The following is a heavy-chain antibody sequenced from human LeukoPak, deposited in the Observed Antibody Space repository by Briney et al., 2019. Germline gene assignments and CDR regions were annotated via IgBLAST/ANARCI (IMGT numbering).Heavy chain of an antibody. CDR2: ISAYNGNT. CDR3: ARDLGRYFDWFRPGIDY. J-gene: IGHJ4*02. D-gene: IGHD3-9*01. Sequence: GASVKVSCKASGYTFTSYGISWVRQAPGQGLEWMGWISAYNGNTNYAQKLQGRVTMTTDTSTSTAYMELRSLRSDDTAVYYCARDLGRYFDWFRPGIDYWGQGTLVTVSS. V-gene: IGHV1-18*01. CDR1: GYTFTSYG.